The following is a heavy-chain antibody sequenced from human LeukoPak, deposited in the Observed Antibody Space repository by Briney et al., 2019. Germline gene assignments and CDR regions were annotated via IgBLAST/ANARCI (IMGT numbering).Heavy chain of an antibody. J-gene: IGHJ5*02. CDR2: INHSGST. CDR3: ARDCSGGSCYPALSWFDP. CDR1: GGSFSGYY. Sequence: SETLSLTCAVYGGSFSGYYWSWIRQPPGKGLEWNGEINHSGSTNYNPSLKSRVTISVDLSKNQFSLKLSSVTAADTAVYYCARDCSGGSCYPALSWFDPWGQGTLVTVSS. V-gene: IGHV4-34*01. D-gene: IGHD2-15*01.